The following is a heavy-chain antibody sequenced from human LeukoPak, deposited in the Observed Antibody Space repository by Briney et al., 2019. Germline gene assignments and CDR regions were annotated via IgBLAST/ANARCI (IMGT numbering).Heavy chain of an antibody. Sequence: GGSLRLSCAASGFTFDDYGMSWVRQAPGKGLVWVPRINSDGSSTSYADSVKGRFTISRDNAKNTLYLQMNSLRAEDTAVYYCARAYTILGTNWFDPWGQGTLVTVSS. J-gene: IGHJ5*02. CDR2: INSDGSST. CDR3: ARAYTILGTNWFDP. D-gene: IGHD3-9*01. CDR1: GFTFDDYG. V-gene: IGHV3-74*01.